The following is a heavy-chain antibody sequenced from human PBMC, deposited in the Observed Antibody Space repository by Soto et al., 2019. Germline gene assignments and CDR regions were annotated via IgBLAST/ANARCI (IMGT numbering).Heavy chain of an antibody. CDR1: GGSLSNYG. J-gene: IGHJ6*02. Sequence: QVQLVQSGAEVKKPGSSVKVSCKASGGSLSNYGISWVRQAPGQRLEWMGGIIPVFGTANYAQKFQGRVTITADESTNIVYMDVTSLRSEDTAVYYCARGDATKIVVTTYYAMDVWGQVTTVTVSS. D-gene: IGHD4-17*01. CDR3: ARGDATKIVVTTYYAMDV. CDR2: IIPVFGTA. V-gene: IGHV1-69*12.